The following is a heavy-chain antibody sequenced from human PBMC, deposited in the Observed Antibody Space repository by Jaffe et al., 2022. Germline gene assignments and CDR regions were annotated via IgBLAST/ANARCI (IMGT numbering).Heavy chain of an antibody. D-gene: IGHD4-17*01. CDR3: ARAYDYGGNSPNDY. CDR1: GGSISSYY. J-gene: IGHJ4*02. Sequence: QVQLQESGPGLVKPSETLSLTCTVSGGSISSYYWSWIRQPPGKGLEWIGYIYYSGSTNYNPSLKSRVTISVDTSKNQFSLKLSSVTAADTAVYYCARAYDYGGNSPNDYWGQGTLVTVSS. V-gene: IGHV4-59*01. CDR2: IYYSGST.